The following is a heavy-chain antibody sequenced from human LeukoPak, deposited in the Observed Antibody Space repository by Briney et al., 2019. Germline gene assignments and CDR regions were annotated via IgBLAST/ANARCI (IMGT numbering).Heavy chain of an antibody. J-gene: IGHJ4*02. CDR2: IIPIFGTA. Sequence: SVRVYCKASGGTFSSCAISWMRQAPGQWLEWMGGIIPIFGTANYAQKFQGRVTITADESTSTAYMELSSLRSEDTAVYYCARTMGSSSWSFDYWGQGTLVTVSS. D-gene: IGHD6-13*01. CDR3: ARTMGSSSWSFDY. CDR1: GGTFSSCA. V-gene: IGHV1-69*13.